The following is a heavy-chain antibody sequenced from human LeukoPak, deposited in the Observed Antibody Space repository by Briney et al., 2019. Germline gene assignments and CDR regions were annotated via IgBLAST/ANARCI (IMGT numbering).Heavy chain of an antibody. CDR2: ISGSGDST. V-gene: IGHV3-23*01. Sequence: PGGSPRLSCAASEFSFGSYAMSWVRQAPGKGLQWVSGISGSGDSTYYADSVNGRFTISRDNSKNTLYLQMISLRAEDTAVYYCAKGGGSYFRRVTYYYYYMDVWGKGTTVTVSS. D-gene: IGHD1-26*01. J-gene: IGHJ6*03. CDR1: EFSFGSYA. CDR3: AKGGGSYFRRVTYYYYYMDV.